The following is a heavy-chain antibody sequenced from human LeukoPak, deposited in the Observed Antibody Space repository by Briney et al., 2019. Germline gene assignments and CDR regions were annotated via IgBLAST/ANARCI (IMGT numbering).Heavy chain of an antibody. V-gene: IGHV4-59*01. D-gene: IGHD6-13*01. CDR2: IYYSGST. CDR3: AREAAAGTVDY. Sequence: SETLSLTCTVSGGSISSYYWSWIRQPPGKGLEWIGYIYYSGSTNYNPSLKSRVTISVDTSRNQFSLKLSSVTAADTAVYYCAREAAAGTVDYWGQGTLVTVSS. J-gene: IGHJ4*02. CDR1: GGSISSYY.